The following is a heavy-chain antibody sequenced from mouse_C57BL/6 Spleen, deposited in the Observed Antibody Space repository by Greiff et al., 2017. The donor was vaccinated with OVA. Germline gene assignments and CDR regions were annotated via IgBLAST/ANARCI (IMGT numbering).Heavy chain of an antibody. CDR3: AASYYGRSGFAY. J-gene: IGHJ3*01. CDR1: GYTFTSYW. V-gene: IGHV1-55*01. D-gene: IGHD1-1*01. Sequence: QVQLKQPGAELVKPGASVKMSCKASGYTFTSYWITWVKQRPGQGLEWIGDIYPGSGSTNYNEKFKSKATLTVDTSSSTAYMQLSSLTSEDSAVYYCAASYYGRSGFAYWGQGTLVTVSA. CDR2: IYPGSGST.